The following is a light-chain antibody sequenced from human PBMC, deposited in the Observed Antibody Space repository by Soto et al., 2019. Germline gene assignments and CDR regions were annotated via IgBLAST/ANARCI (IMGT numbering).Light chain of an antibody. CDR1: QSVRSS. CDR3: QQRSHWPPEVT. V-gene: IGKV3-11*01. Sequence: EIVLTQSPDTLSLSPGERATLSCRASQSVRSSLAWYQQKPGQAPRLLIYDASNRATGIPARFSGSGSGTDFTLTISTLGARDFAGYYCQQRSHWPPEVTFGPGTNVDTK. J-gene: IGKJ3*01. CDR2: DAS.